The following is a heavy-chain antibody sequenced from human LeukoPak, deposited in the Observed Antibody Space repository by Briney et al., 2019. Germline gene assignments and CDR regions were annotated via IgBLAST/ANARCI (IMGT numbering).Heavy chain of an antibody. Sequence: HPGGSLRLSCAASGVTFRSHGFHWVRQAPGKGLEWVTFISLDGSKTSYANSVKGRFTFSRDDSKNTLYLEMNSLRAEDTAVYYCARDRAVSWFDSWGLGTLVTVSS. V-gene: IGHV3-33*05. CDR2: ISLDGSKT. CDR1: GVTFRSHG. CDR3: ARDRAVSWFDS. J-gene: IGHJ5*01. D-gene: IGHD3-10*01.